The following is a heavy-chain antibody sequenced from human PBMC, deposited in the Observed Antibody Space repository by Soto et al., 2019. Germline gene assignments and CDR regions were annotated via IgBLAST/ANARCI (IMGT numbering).Heavy chain of an antibody. CDR1: GFTFSSYA. J-gene: IGHJ4*02. Sequence: GVLRLSCAASGFTFSSYAMSWVRQAPGKGLEWVSAISGSGASTYYADSVKGRFTISRDNSKSTLYLQMNSLRAEDTAVYYCAHFDWFIDYWGQGTLVTVSS. V-gene: IGHV3-23*01. CDR3: AHFDWFIDY. D-gene: IGHD3-9*01. CDR2: ISGSGAST.